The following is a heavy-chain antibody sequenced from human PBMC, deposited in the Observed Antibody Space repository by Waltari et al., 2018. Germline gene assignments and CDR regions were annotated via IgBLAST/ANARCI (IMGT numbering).Heavy chain of an antibody. Sequence: QVQLQESGPGLVKPSETLSLTCAVSGYSISSGYYWGWIRQPPGKGLEWIGSIDHSGSTYYNPSLKSRVTISVDTSKNQFSLKLSSVTAADTAVYYCARGARPEPPDYWGQGTLVTVSS. CDR3: ARGARPEPPDY. J-gene: IGHJ4*02. CDR2: IDHSGST. D-gene: IGHD1-1*01. V-gene: IGHV4-38-2*01. CDR1: GYSISSGYY.